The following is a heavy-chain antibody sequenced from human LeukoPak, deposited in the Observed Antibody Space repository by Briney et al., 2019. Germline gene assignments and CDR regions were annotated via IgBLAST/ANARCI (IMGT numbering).Heavy chain of an antibody. Sequence: SETLSLTCTVSGGSISSYYWSWIRQPPGKGLERIGYIYYSGSTNYNPSLKSRVTISVDTSKNQFSLKLSSVTAADTAVYYCARELVDGGNSYYFDYWGQGTLVTVSS. CDR3: ARELVDGGNSYYFDY. D-gene: IGHD4-23*01. V-gene: IGHV4-59*12. CDR2: IYYSGST. CDR1: GGSISSYY. J-gene: IGHJ4*02.